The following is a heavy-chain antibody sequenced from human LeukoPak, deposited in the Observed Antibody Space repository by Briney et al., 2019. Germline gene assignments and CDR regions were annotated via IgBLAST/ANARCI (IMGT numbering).Heavy chain of an antibody. D-gene: IGHD6-13*01. CDR1: GFTFDTYW. V-gene: IGHV3-74*01. CDR2: INTDGSNT. J-gene: IGHJ4*02. CDR3: AREKPVRAAAHEGFDY. Sequence: NPGGSLRLSCAASGFTFDTYWMHWVRQTPGKGLVWVSRINTDGSNTAYAESVKGRFTISRDNAKNTVYLQMNSLRAEDTAVYYCAREKPVRAAAHEGFDYWGQGTLVTVSS.